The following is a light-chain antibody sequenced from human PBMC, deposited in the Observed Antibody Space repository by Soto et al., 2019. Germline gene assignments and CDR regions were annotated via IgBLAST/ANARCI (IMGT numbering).Light chain of an antibody. CDR2: DVS. CDR3: SSYTSSSPLYV. J-gene: IGLJ1*01. V-gene: IGLV2-14*01. Sequence: QSALTQPATVSESPGQSITISCTGTSSDVGGYNYVSWYQQHPGKAPKLMIYDVSNRPSGVSNRFSGSKSGNTASLTISGLQAEDEADYYCSSYTSSSPLYVFGTGTKVTVL. CDR1: SSDVGGYNY.